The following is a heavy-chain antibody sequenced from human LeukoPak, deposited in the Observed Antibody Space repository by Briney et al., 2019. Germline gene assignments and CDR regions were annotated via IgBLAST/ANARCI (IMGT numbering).Heavy chain of an antibody. D-gene: IGHD5-18*01. J-gene: IGHJ4*02. V-gene: IGHV3-9*01. CDR2: ISWNSGSI. CDR1: GFTFDDYA. Sequence: GGSLRLSCAASGFTFDDYAMHWVRQAPGNGLEWVSGISWNSGSIGYADSVKGRFTISRDNAKNSLYLQMNSLRAEDTALYYCAKDNALGYSYGCSYDYWGQGTLVTVSS. CDR3: AKDNALGYSYGCSYDY.